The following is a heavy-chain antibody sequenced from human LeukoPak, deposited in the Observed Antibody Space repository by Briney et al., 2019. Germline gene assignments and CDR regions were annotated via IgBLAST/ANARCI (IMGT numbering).Heavy chain of an antibody. J-gene: IGHJ4*02. Sequence: SETLSLTCTVSGGSISTYYWSWIRQSPGKGLEWIGFIDYSGSTNYNPSLKSRVTISVDTSKNQFSLKLSSVTAADTAVYYCARSGSGYLRYYFDSWGQGTLVTVSS. CDR1: GGSISTYY. D-gene: IGHD5-12*01. CDR3: ARSGSGYLRYYFDS. V-gene: IGHV4-59*12. CDR2: IDYSGST.